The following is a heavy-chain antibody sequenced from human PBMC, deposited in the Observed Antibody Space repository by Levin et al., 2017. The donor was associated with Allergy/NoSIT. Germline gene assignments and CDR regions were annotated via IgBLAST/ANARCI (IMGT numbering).Heavy chain of an antibody. V-gene: IGHV3-23*01. CDR1: GFTFSSYA. J-gene: IGHJ6*02. CDR3: AKDGHGDYQDYTYYFGMDV. Sequence: PGGSLRLSCAASGFTFSSYAMSWVRQAPGKGLEWVSSISATGGSIYYADSVKGRFTFSRDNSKNTLYLQMNSLRAEDMAVYYCAKDGHGDYQDYTYYFGMDVWGQGTTVTVSS. D-gene: IGHD4-17*01. CDR2: ISATGGSI.